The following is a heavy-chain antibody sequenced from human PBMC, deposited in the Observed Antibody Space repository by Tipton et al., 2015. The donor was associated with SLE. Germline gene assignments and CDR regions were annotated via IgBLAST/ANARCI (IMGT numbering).Heavy chain of an antibody. J-gene: IGHJ4*02. CDR2: INHSGST. D-gene: IGHD1-1*01. Sequence: TLSLTCTVSGGSISSYYWSWIRQPPGKGLEWIGEINHSGSTNHNPSLKSRVTISVNTSKNQLSLKLSAVTAADTAVYYCARALWKGGDYWGQGTLVTVSS. V-gene: IGHV4-34*01. CDR3: ARALWKGGDY. CDR1: GGSISSYY.